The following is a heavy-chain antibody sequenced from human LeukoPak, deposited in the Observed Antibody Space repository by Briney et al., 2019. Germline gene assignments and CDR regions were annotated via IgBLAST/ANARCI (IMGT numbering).Heavy chain of an antibody. J-gene: IGHJ6*02. CDR3: AHIWPPRPPGYSSGWYPGHYYGMDV. CDR1: GFSLSTSGVG. V-gene: IGHV2-5*02. Sequence: SGPTLVKPTQTLTLTCTFSGFSLSTSGVGVGWIRQPPGKALEWLALIYWDDDKRYSPSLKSRLTITKDTSKNQVVLTMTNMDPVDTATYYCAHIWPPRPPGYSSGWYPGHYYGMDVWGQGTTVTVSS. CDR2: IYWDDDK. D-gene: IGHD6-19*01.